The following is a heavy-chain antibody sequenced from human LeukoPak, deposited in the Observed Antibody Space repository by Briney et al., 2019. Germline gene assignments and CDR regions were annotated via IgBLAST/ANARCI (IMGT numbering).Heavy chain of an antibody. CDR1: GGSISTYY. CDR2: IYYSGNT. CDR3: ARSYYDSRDDAFDI. D-gene: IGHD3-22*01. Sequence: PSETLSLTCTVSGGSISTYYWSWIRQPPGKGLEWIGYIYYSGNTNYKPSLKSRVSMSEDTSKNQFSLRLSSVTAADTAVYYCARSYYDSRDDAFDIWGQGTMGTVSS. V-gene: IGHV4-59*01. J-gene: IGHJ3*02.